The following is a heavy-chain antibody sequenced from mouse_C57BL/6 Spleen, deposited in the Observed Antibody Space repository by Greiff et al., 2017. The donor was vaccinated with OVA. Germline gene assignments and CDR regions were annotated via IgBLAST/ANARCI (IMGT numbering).Heavy chain of an antibody. J-gene: IGHJ4*01. V-gene: IGHV1-76*01. D-gene: IGHD1-1*01. CDR3: ARDYYGSSYDYYAMDY. CDR1: GYTFTDYY. Sequence: QVQLQQSGAELVRPGASVKLSCKASGYTFTDYYINWVKQRPGQGLEWIARIYPGSGNTYYNEKFKGKATLTAEKSSSTAYMQLSSLTSEDSAVYFCARDYYGSSYDYYAMDYWGQGTSVTVSS. CDR2: IYPGSGNT.